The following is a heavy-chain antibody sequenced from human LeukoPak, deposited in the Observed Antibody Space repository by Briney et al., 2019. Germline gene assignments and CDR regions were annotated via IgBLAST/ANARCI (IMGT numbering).Heavy chain of an antibody. CDR2: IRSSTSTI. D-gene: IGHD3-22*01. CDR3: ARVLSGSWDWFDP. Sequence: TGGSLRLSCAASGFTFSDYYMSWIRQAPGEGLEWVSYIRSSTSTIYYADSVKGRFTISRDNAKNSLFLQMSGLRAEDTAVYYCARVLSGSWDWFDPWGQGTLVTVSS. V-gene: IGHV3-11*01. J-gene: IGHJ5*02. CDR1: GFTFSDYY.